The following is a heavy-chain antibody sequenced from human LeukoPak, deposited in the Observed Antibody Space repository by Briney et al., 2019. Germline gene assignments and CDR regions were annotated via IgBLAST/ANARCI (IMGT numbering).Heavy chain of an antibody. J-gene: IGHJ4*02. Sequence: ASVKVSCKASGYTFTSYDINWVRQATGQGLEWMGWMNPNSGNTGYAQKFQGRVTMTRNTSISTANMELSSLRSEDTAVYYCARGRTRQWELLGYWGQGTLVTVSS. D-gene: IGHD1-26*01. CDR1: GYTFTSYD. V-gene: IGHV1-8*01. CDR2: MNPNSGNT. CDR3: ARGRTRQWELLGY.